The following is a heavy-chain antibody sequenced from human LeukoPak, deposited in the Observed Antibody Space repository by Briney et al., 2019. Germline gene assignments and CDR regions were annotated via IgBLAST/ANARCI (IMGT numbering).Heavy chain of an antibody. CDR2: IYYSGST. CDR1: GGSISSYY. J-gene: IGHJ4*02. V-gene: IGHV4-59*01. Sequence: SETLSLTCTVSGGSISSYYWSWIRQPPGKGLEWIGYIYYSGSTNYNPSLKSRVTISVDTSKNQFSLKLSSVTAADTAVYYCARSSVTVYYFDYWGQGTLVTVSS. CDR3: ARSSVTVYYFDY. D-gene: IGHD4-11*01.